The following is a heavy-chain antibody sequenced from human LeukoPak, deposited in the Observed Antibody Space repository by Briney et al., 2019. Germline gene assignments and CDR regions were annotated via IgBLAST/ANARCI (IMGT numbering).Heavy chain of an antibody. J-gene: IGHJ4*02. V-gene: IGHV3-21*01. CDR3: ARGGGYSYGHFDY. Sequence: GGGLVKPGGSLRLSCAASGFTFSSYSMNWVRKAPGTGLEGVSSISSSSSYIYYADSVKGRFTISRDNAKNSLYLQMNSLRAKDTAVYYCARGGGYSYGHFDYWGQGTLVTVSS. CDR2: ISSSSSYI. CDR1: GFTFSSYS. D-gene: IGHD5-18*01.